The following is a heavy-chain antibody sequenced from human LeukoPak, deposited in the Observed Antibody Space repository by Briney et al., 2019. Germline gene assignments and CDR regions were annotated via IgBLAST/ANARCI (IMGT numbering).Heavy chain of an antibody. CDR2: IYYSGST. CDR1: GGSISSSSYY. Sequence: SETLSLTCTVSGGSISSSSYYWGWIRQPPGKGLEWIGSIYYSGSTYYNPPLKSRVTISVDTSKNQFSLKLSSVTAADTAVYYCARSRYFDWLLTNWFDPWGQGTLVTVSS. CDR3: ARSRYFDWLLTNWFDP. J-gene: IGHJ5*02. V-gene: IGHV4-39*01. D-gene: IGHD3-9*01.